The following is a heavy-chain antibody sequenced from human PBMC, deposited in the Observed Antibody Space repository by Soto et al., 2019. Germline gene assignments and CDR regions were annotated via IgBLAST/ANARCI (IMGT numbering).Heavy chain of an antibody. CDR2: ISSNGGST. V-gene: IGHV3-64*01. J-gene: IGHJ4*02. CDR1: GFPFSSYA. D-gene: IGHD4-4*01. Sequence: LSLTCAASGFPFSSYAMHWVRQAPGKGLEYVSAISSNGGSTYYANSVKGRFTISRDNSKNTLYLQMGSLRAEDMAVYYCARDSNYGSFDYWGQGTLVTVSS. CDR3: ARDSNYGSFDY.